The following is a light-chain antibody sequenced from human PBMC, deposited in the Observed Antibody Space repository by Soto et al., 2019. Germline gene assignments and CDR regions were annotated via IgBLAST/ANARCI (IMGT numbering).Light chain of an antibody. CDR1: QYISTW. V-gene: IGKV1-5*03. Sequence: DTQMNQSPSTLSASVGGRVTIICRASQYISTWLAWYQQKPGRAPRLLNYKASTLESGVPSRFSGSGSGTEFTLTISSLQSDDVATYYCQQYNSYPWTFGQGTKVDIK. CDR3: QQYNSYPWT. J-gene: IGKJ1*01. CDR2: KAS.